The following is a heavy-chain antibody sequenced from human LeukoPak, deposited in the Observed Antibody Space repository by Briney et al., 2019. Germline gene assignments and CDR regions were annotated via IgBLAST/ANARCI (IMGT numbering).Heavy chain of an antibody. V-gene: IGHV3-30*02. CDR2: IRYDGSDK. J-gene: IGHJ3*02. CDR3: AKPSYYYDSSGYYWGAFDI. Sequence: GGSLRLSCAASGFTFSSSGMHWVRQTPGKGLEWVAFIRYDGSDKSYADSVKGRFTISRDNSKNTVHLQINSLRAEDTAVYYCAKPSYYYDSSGYYWGAFDIWGQGTMVTVSS. D-gene: IGHD3-22*01. CDR1: GFTFSSSG.